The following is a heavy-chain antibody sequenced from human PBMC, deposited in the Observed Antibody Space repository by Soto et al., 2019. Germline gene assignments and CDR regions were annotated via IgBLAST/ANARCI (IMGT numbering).Heavy chain of an antibody. D-gene: IGHD4-17*01. J-gene: IGHJ4*02. CDR1: GGSFSGYY. CDR3: AIGDYDYFDY. Sequence: SQTLSLTCAVYGGSFSGYYWSWIRQPPGKGLEWIGEINHSGSTNYNPSLKSRVTISVDTSKNQFSLKLSSVTAADTAVYYCAIGDYDYFDYWGQGTLVTVSS. CDR2: INHSGST. V-gene: IGHV4-34*01.